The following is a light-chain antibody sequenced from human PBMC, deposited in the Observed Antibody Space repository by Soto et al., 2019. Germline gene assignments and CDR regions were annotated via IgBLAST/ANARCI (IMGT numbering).Light chain of an antibody. Sequence: EIVMTQSPGTLSVSPGERATLSCGASQSVSNNLAWYQQKPGQAPRLLIYGASTRATGIPARFSGSGSGTDFTLTISSLQSEDFAVYYCQQYHNWLTFGGGTKVDIK. V-gene: IGKV3D-15*01. CDR1: QSVSNN. J-gene: IGKJ4*01. CDR2: GAS. CDR3: QQYHNWLT.